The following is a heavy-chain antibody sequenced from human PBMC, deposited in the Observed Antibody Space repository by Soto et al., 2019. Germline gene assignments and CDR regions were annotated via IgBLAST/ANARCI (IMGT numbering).Heavy chain of an antibody. CDR2: IYPGDSDT. CDR1: GYSFTSYW. Sequence: PGESLKISCKGSGYSFTSYWIGWVRQMPGKGLEWMGIIYPGDSDTRYSPSFQGQVTISADKSISTAYLQWSSLKASDTAMYYCGRRFFGRRPSNPFYLYHWGQGTLVTVSS. J-gene: IGHJ4*02. V-gene: IGHV5-51*01. CDR3: GRRFFGRRPSNPFYLYH. D-gene: IGHD3-10*01.